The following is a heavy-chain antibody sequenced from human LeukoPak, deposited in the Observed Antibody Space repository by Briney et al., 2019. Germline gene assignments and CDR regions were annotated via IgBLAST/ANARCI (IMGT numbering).Heavy chain of an antibody. V-gene: IGHV4-34*01. CDR1: GGSFSGYY. CDR3: ARHYTSGWDLDY. CDR2: INHSGST. J-gene: IGHJ4*02. D-gene: IGHD6-19*01. Sequence: SETLSLTCAVYGGSFSGYYWSWIRQPPGKGLEWIGEINHSGSTNYNPSLKSRVTISVDTSKNQFSLKLSSVTAADTAVYYCARHYTSGWDLDYWGQGTLVTVSS.